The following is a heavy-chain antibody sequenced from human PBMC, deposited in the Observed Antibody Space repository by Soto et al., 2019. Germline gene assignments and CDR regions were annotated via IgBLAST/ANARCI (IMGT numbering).Heavy chain of an antibody. CDR1: GGTFSSYT. Sequence: SVKVSCKASGGTFSSYTISWVRQAPGQGLEWMGRIIPILGIANYAQKFQGRVTITADKSTSTAYMELSSLRSEDTAVYYCARDLSDYYDSSGPDNDDYWGQGTLVTVSS. CDR3: ARDLSDYYDSSGPDNDDY. V-gene: IGHV1-69*04. CDR2: IIPILGIA. J-gene: IGHJ4*02. D-gene: IGHD3-22*01.